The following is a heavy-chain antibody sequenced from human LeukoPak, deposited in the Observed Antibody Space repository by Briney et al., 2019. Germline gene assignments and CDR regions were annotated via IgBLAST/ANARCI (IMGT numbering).Heavy chain of an antibody. Sequence: PGQSLSPSCPVSGLTSSDLDMSCVRQVPGKGLEWVSAISGGGDRTYSADSVKGRFTISRDNSKNTLYLQMNSLRAEDAAVYYCARHWVWGQGTLVTVSS. CDR2: ISGGGDRT. CDR1: GLTSSDLD. CDR3: ARHWV. V-gene: IGHV3-23*01. J-gene: IGHJ4*02. D-gene: IGHD3-16*01.